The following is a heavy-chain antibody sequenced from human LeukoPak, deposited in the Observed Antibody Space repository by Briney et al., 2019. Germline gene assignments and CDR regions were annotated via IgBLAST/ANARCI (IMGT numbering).Heavy chain of an antibody. CDR3: ARATYGPYYYYYMDV. CDR2: IYTIGST. J-gene: IGHJ6*03. CDR1: GDSISSGSYY. D-gene: IGHD4-17*01. V-gene: IGHV4-61*09. Sequence: PSETLSLTCTVSGDSISSGSYYWSWIRQPAGKGLEWIGHIYTIGSTNYNPSLKSRVTISVDTSKNQFSLKLSSVTAADTAVYYCARATYGPYYYYYMDVWGKGTTVTVSS.